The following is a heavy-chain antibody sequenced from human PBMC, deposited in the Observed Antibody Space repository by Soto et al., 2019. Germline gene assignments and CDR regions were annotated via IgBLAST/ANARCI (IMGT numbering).Heavy chain of an antibody. D-gene: IGHD5-12*01. CDR3: TRQSGYDLPWFDP. CDR1: GFTFSGSA. CDR2: IRSKANGYAT. J-gene: IGHJ5*02. V-gene: IGHV3-73*01. Sequence: AGGSLRLSCAASGFTFSGSAMHWVRQASGKGLEWVGRIRSKANGYATAHAASVKGRFTISRDDSKNTAYLQMNSLKTEDTAVYYCTRQSGYDLPWFDPWGQGTLVTVSS.